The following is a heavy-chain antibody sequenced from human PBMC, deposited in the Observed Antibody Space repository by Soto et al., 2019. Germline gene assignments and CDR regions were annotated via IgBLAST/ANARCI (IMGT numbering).Heavy chain of an antibody. Sequence: GSLRLSCAASGFTVTSYYMSWVRQAPGKGLEWVSLIYTGGNTNYADSVKGRFTISRDNSKNTLYLQMNSLRAEDTAVYYCARDYYYGSGNYYRADYYHYGMDVWGQGTTVTV. J-gene: IGHJ6*02. CDR1: GFTVTSYY. CDR3: ARDYYYGSGNYYRADYYHYGMDV. V-gene: IGHV3-53*01. D-gene: IGHD3-10*01. CDR2: IYTGGNT.